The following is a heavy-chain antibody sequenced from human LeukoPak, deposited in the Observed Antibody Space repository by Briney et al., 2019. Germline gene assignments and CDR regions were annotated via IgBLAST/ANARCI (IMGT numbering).Heavy chain of an antibody. J-gene: IGHJ6*02. CDR1: GFTFSNAW. CDR2: IKSKTDGGTT. CDR3: TTAHPDCSSTSCTTEYYYYYGMDV. V-gene: IGHV3-15*01. Sequence: GGSLRLSCAASGFTFSNAWMSWVRQAPGKGLEWVGRIKSKTDGGTTDYAAPVKGRLTISRDDSKNTLYLQMNSLKTEDTAVYYCTTAHPDCSSTSCTTEYYYYYGMDVWGQGTTVTVSS. D-gene: IGHD2-2*01.